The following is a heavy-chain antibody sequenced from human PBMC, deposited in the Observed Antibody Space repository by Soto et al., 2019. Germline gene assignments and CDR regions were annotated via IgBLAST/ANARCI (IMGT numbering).Heavy chain of an antibody. CDR3: ATRSYYYDSSPYPNPAGAFDI. Sequence: ASVKVSCRASGYTFTSYGISWVRQAPGQGLEWTGWISAYNGNTNYAQNLQGRVTMTTDTSTSTAYMELRSLRSDDTAVYYCATRSYYYDSSPYPNPAGAFDILGQGTIVTFSS. D-gene: IGHD3-22*01. CDR2: ISAYNGNT. V-gene: IGHV1-18*04. J-gene: IGHJ3*02. CDR1: GYTFTSYG.